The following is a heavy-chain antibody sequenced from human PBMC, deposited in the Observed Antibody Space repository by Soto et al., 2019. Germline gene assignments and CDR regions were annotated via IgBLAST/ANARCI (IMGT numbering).Heavy chain of an antibody. CDR2: IYSGGST. V-gene: IGHV3-53*01. J-gene: IGHJ1*01. D-gene: IGHD1-26*01. CDR1: GFTVSSNY. CDR3: ARLHGDSGSYFEYFQH. Sequence: RLSCAASGFTVSSNYMSWVRQAPGKGLEWVSVIYSGGSTYYADSVKGRFTISRDNSKNTLYLQMNSLRAEDTAVYYCARLHGDSGSYFEYFQHWGQGTLVTVSS.